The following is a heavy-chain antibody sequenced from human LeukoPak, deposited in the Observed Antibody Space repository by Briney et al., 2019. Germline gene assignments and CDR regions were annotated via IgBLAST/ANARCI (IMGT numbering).Heavy chain of an antibody. D-gene: IGHD3-10*01. CDR2: IFYSGST. V-gene: IGHV4-39*01. Sequence: SETLSLTCTVSGGSISSSSYYWGWIRQPPGKGLEWIGSIFYSGSTYYNPSLKSRVTISVDTSKNQFSLKLSSVTAADTAVYYCAGTLLWFGELRDDYWGQGTLVTVSS. J-gene: IGHJ4*02. CDR1: GGSISSSSYY. CDR3: AGTLLWFGELRDDY.